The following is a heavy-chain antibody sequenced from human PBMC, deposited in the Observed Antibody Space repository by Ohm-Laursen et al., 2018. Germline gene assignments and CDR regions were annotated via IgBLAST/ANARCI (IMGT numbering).Heavy chain of an antibody. V-gene: IGHV1-2*02. D-gene: IGHD6-19*01. CDR1: GYTFTGYY. Sequence: ASVKVSCKASGYTFTGYYMHWVRQAPGQGLEWMGWINPSSGGTNYAQKFQGRVTMTRDTSISTAYMELSRLRSDDTAVYYCAREASRVTYSSTYFGYWGQGTLVTVSS. CDR2: INPSSGGT. CDR3: AREASRVTYSSTYFGY. J-gene: IGHJ4*02.